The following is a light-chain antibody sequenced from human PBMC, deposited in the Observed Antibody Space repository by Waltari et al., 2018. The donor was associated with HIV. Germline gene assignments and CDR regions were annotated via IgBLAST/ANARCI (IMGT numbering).Light chain of an antibody. CDR2: ELT. CDR1: SSDVGPYTL. V-gene: IGLV2-23*02. CDR3: CSYAGSSTDVV. Sequence: QSALTQPASVSGSPGQSITISCTGTSSDVGPYTLVSWYQQHPGKAPKLMIFELTKRPSGVSNRFSGSKSGNTASLTISGLQAADEAVYYCCSYAGSSTDVVFGGGTKLTVL. J-gene: IGLJ2*01.